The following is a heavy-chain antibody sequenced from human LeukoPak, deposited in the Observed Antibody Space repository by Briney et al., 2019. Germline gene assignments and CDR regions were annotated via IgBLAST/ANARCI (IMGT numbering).Heavy chain of an antibody. CDR2: ISSSSSYK. D-gene: IGHD1-1*01. CDR3: ARSSAGTYY. CDR1: GFTFSSYS. J-gene: IGHJ4*02. V-gene: IGHV3-21*01. Sequence: GGSLRLSCVASGFTFSSYSMNWVRRAPGKGLEWVSSISSSSSYKYYTDSVKGRFTISRDNAKNSLYLQMNSLRAEDTAVYYCARSSAGTYYWGQGTLVTVSP.